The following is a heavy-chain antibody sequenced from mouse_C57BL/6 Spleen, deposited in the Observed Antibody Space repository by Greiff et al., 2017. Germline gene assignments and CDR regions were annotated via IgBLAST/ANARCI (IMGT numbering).Heavy chain of an antibody. D-gene: IGHD1-1*01. V-gene: IGHV2-4*01. Sequence: VKLVESGPGLVQPSQSLPITCTVSGFSLTSYGVHWVRQPPGKGLEWLGVIWSGGSTDYNAAFISRLSISKDNSKSQVFFKMNSLQADDTAIYYCAKDYGSTDPGYFDVWGTGTTVTVSS. CDR2: IWSGGST. J-gene: IGHJ1*03. CDR3: AKDYGSTDPGYFDV. CDR1: GFSLTSYG.